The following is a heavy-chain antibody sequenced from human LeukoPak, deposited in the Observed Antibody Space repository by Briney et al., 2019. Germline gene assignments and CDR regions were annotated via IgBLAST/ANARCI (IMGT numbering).Heavy chain of an antibody. D-gene: IGHD3-9*01. CDR2: INQDGSEK. Sequence: GGSLRLSCAASGFTFSTYWMGWVRQTPGKGLEWAANINQDGSEKYYVDSVKGRFTISRDNAKNSLYLQMNSLRAEDTAMYFCARDDWRSADYWGQGTLVTVSS. V-gene: IGHV3-7*05. J-gene: IGHJ4*02. CDR1: GFTFSTYW. CDR3: ARDDWRSADY.